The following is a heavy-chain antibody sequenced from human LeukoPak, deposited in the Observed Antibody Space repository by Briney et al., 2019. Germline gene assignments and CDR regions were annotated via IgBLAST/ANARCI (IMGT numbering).Heavy chain of an antibody. CDR2: IYYSGST. J-gene: IGHJ6*04. CDR3: AALLYPRYYGMDV. Sequence: PSETLSLTCTVSGGSISSYYWSWIRQPPGKGLEWIGYIYYSGSTNYNPSLKSRVTISVDTSKNQFSLKLSSVTAADTAVYYCAALLYPRYYGMDVWGKGTTVTVSS. CDR1: GGSISSYY. V-gene: IGHV4-59*01. D-gene: IGHD2-8*01.